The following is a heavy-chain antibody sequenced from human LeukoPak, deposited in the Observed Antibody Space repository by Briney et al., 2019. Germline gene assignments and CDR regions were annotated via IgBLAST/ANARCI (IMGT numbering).Heavy chain of an antibody. CDR3: VRRVDTAMVLDY. CDR2: INHSGST. V-gene: IGHV4-34*01. D-gene: IGHD5-18*01. Sequence: SETLSLTCTVSGGSISSYYWSWIRQPAGKGLEWIGEINHSGSTNYNPSLKSRVTISVDTSKNQFSLKLSSVTAADTAVYYCVRRVDTAMVLDYWGQGTLVTVSS. CDR1: GGSISSYY. J-gene: IGHJ4*02.